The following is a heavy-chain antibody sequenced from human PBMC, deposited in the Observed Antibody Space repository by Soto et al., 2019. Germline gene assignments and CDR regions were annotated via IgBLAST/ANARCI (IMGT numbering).Heavy chain of an antibody. Sequence: QVQLQESGPGLVKPSQTLSLTCTVSGGSISSGGYHCNWIRQRPGQGLEWIGYVFYSGRTYYNPSHKSRLSMSVDTSKNQFSLKLRSVTAADTAVYYCARARDSSGLAFDIWGQRTMVTVSS. CDR1: GGSISSGGYH. CDR2: VFYSGRT. D-gene: IGHD3-22*01. CDR3: ARARDSSGLAFDI. V-gene: IGHV4-31*03. J-gene: IGHJ3*02.